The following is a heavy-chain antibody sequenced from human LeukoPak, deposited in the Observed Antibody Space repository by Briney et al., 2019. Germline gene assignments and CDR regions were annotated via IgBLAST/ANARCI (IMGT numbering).Heavy chain of an antibody. CDR3: ARHFLYCGLMSPYGVDV. CDR1: GYTFTNYW. J-gene: IGHJ6*02. V-gene: IGHV5-51*01. D-gene: IGHD3-10*01. Sequence: GESLKISCKASGYTFTNYWIGWVRQMLGKGLEWMGIIYPGDSNATYSPSFRGQVTISADKSISTAYLQWSSLTAPDTAMYYCARHFLYCGLMSPYGVDVWGQGTTVTVSS. CDR2: IYPGDSNA.